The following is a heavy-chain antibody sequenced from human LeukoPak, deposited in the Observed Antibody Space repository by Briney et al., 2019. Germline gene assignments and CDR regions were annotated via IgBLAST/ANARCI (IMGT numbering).Heavy chain of an antibody. V-gene: IGHV3-7*01. CDR3: ARVKVGYSYGYRPLDY. Sequence: GGSLRLSCAASGFTFSSYWMSWVRQAPGKGLEWVANIKQDGSEKYYVDSVKGRFTISRDNAKNSLYLQMNSLRAEDTAVYYCARVKVGYSYGYRPLDYWGQGTLVTVSS. CDR2: IKQDGSEK. J-gene: IGHJ4*02. CDR1: GFTFSSYW. D-gene: IGHD5-18*01.